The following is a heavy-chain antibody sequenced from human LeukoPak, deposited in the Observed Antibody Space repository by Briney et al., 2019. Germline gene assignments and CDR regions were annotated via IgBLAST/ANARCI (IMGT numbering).Heavy chain of an antibody. V-gene: IGHV3-7*01. Sequence: GGSLRLSCAVSGFTFSDYWVTWVRQTPGKGLEFVANINRDGSVKNYVDSVKGRFTISRDNAKNSLYLQMTSLRVDDTAIYYCERDPGFSSFDYWGQGALVTVSP. CDR3: ERDPGFSSFDY. CDR1: GFTFSDYW. J-gene: IGHJ4*02. D-gene: IGHD3-3*02. CDR2: INRDGSVK.